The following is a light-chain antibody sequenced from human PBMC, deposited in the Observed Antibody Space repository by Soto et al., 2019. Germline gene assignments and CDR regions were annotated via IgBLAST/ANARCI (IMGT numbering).Light chain of an antibody. V-gene: IGKV3-15*01. J-gene: IGKJ2*01. CDR3: QQYNNWPWYT. CDR2: GAS. Sequence: EIVMTQSPATLSVSPGERDTLSCRASQSVNSNLAWYQQKPGQAPRLLIYGASTRATGIPARFSGSGSGTEFTLTISSLQSEDFAVYYCQQYNNWPWYTFGQGTKLEIK. CDR1: QSVNSN.